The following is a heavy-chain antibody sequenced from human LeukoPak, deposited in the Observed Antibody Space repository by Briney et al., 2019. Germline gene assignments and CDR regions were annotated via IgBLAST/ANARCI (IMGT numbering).Heavy chain of an antibody. CDR2: INPNSGGT. D-gene: IGHD2-21*02. CDR3: ARDPPLAYCGGDCYPPSAKDDY. Sequence: APVKVSCKASGYIFTGYYMHWVRQAPGQGLEWMGWINPNSGGTNYAQKFQGRVTMTRDTSISTAYMELSRLRSDDTAVYYCARDPPLAYCGGDCYPPSAKDDYWGQGTLVTVSS. V-gene: IGHV1-2*02. J-gene: IGHJ4*02. CDR1: GYIFTGYY.